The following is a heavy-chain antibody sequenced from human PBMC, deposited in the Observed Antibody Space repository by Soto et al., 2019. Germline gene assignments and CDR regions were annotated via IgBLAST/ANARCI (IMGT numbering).Heavy chain of an antibody. CDR3: VRQAFSYSYAHPYFFDY. D-gene: IGHD5-18*01. Sequence: PGWSLRLSCASSGFTFISFEMNWVRQAPGRGLEWIAFITSSGRTMSYGDSVKGRFTISRDNVDNSVYLQMNSLRAEDSAVYYCVRQAFSYSYAHPYFFDYWGQGTLVTVSS. J-gene: IGHJ4*02. V-gene: IGHV3-48*03. CDR1: GFTFISFE. CDR2: ITSSGRTM.